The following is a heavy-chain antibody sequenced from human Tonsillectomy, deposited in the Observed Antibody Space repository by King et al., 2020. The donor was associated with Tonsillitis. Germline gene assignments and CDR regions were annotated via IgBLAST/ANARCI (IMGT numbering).Heavy chain of an antibody. CDR1: GFTFSSYW. CDR2: ITQHGSEE. V-gene: IGHV3-7*01. CDR3: ARPLTVDYAFDI. J-gene: IGHJ3*02. Sequence: VQLVESGGGLVQPGGSLRLSCAASGFTFSSYWMSWVRQAPGKGLEWVANITQHGSEENYVDSVKGRFTISRDNAKNSLYLQMNSLTAEDTAVYYCARPLTVDYAFDIWGQGTTVTVSS. D-gene: IGHD4-11*01.